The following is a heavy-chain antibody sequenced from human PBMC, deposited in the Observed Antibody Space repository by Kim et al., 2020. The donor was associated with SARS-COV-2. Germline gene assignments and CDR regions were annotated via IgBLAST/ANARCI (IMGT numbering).Heavy chain of an antibody. CDR3: AREENYDILTVTDY. J-gene: IGHJ4*02. Sequence: AQGFTGRFVFSVDTSVSTAYLQISSLKAEDTAVYYCAREENYDILTVTDYWGQGTLVTVSS. V-gene: IGHV7-4-1*02. D-gene: IGHD3-9*01.